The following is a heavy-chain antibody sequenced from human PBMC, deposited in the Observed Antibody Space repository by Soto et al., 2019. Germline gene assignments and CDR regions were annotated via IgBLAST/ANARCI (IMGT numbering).Heavy chain of an antibody. CDR2: IWFDGSND. CDR3: VRGELRFLEWLFPAC. D-gene: IGHD3-3*01. V-gene: IGHV3-33*01. J-gene: IGHJ4*02. Sequence: QVQLVESGGGVVQPGRSLRLSCAASGFTFSHYAMHSVRQAPGKGLEGVAFIWFDGSNDDYADSVKGRFTTSRDNSRNTVSLRMNSLRAEGTAVYYCVRGELRFLEWLFPACWGQGTRVTVPS. CDR1: GFTFSHYA.